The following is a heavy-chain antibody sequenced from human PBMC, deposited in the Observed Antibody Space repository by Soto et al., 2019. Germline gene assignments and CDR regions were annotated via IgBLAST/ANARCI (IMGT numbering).Heavy chain of an antibody. CDR3: AKDTTYSSSSRPYYFDY. J-gene: IGHJ4*02. D-gene: IGHD6-6*01. CDR2: ISGSGGST. CDR1: GFTFSSYA. V-gene: IGHV3-23*01. Sequence: GGSLRLSWAASGFTFSSYAMIWVRQAPGKGLEWVSAISGSGGSTYYADSVKGRFTISRDNSKNTLYLQMNSLRAEDTAVYYCAKDTTYSSSSRPYYFDYWGQGTLVTVSS.